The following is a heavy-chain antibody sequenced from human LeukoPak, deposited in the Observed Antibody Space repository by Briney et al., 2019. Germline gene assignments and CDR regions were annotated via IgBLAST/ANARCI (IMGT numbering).Heavy chain of an antibody. D-gene: IGHD3-22*01. CDR1: GFTFSSYV. CDR2: ISSNGGST. J-gene: IGHJ5*02. V-gene: IGHV3-64*01. Sequence: GGSLRLSCAASGFTFSSYVMHWVRQAPGKGLEYVSAISSNGGSTYYANSVKGRFTISRDNSKNTLYLQMGSLRAEDMAVYYCARGVNYYDSSGYYLNWFDPWGPGTLVTVSS. CDR3: ARGVNYYDSSGYYLNWFDP.